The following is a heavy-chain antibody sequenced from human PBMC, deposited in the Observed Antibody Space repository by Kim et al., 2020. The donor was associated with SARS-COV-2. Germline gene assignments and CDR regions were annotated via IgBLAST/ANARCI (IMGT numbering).Heavy chain of an antibody. CDR2: IIPIFGTA. D-gene: IGHD4-17*01. J-gene: IGHJ3*02. CDR1: GGTFSSYA. Sequence: SVKVSCKASGGTFSSYAISWVRQAPGQGLEWMGGIIPIFGTANYAQKFQDRVTITADESTSTAYMELSSLRSEDTAVYYCAREGTTVVTPDAFDIWGQGTMVTVSS. V-gene: IGHV1-69*13. CDR3: AREGTTVVTPDAFDI.